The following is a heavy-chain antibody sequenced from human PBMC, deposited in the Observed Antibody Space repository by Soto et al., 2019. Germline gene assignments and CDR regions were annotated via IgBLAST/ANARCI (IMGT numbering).Heavy chain of an antibody. CDR1: GYTFTSYD. J-gene: IGHJ3*02. Sequence: QVQLVQSGAEVKKPGASVKVSCKASGYTFTSYDINWVRQATGQGLEWMGWMNPNSGNTGYAQKFQGRVTMTRNTSISTAYMELSSLRSEDTAVYYCARDHCPNGVCYGDDAFDIWGQGTMVTVSS. V-gene: IGHV1-8*01. D-gene: IGHD2-8*01. CDR2: MNPNSGNT. CDR3: ARDHCPNGVCYGDDAFDI.